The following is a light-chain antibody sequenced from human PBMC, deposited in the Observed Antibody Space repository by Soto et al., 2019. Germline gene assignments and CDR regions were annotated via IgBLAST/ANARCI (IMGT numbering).Light chain of an antibody. Sequence: QSALTQPASVSGSPGQSITISCTGTSSDVGGYKYVSWYQQHPGKAPKLMIYEVSNRPSGVSNRFSGSKSGNTASLTISGLRSADEANYYCAAWDDSLSGPVFGGGTKLTVL. J-gene: IGLJ3*02. V-gene: IGLV2-14*01. CDR1: SSDVGGYKY. CDR2: EVS. CDR3: AAWDDSLSGPV.